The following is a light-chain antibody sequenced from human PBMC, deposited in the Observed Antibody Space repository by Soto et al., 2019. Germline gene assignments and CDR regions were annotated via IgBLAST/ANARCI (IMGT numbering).Light chain of an antibody. CDR3: QHYDSSPRRYA. V-gene: IGKV3-20*01. CDR1: QTISTSY. Sequence: DIVLTQSPGTLSLSPGERATLSCSASQTISTSYLAWYQQKPGQAPRLLIYGTSSRATDIPDRFSGSGFGTDFSLTISRLDPEDFAVYYCQHYDSSPRRYAFGQGTKLEIK. CDR2: GTS. J-gene: IGKJ2*01.